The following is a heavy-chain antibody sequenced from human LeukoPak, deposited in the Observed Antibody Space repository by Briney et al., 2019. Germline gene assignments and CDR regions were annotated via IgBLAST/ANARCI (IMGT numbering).Heavy chain of an antibody. CDR3: ARDPYSSSWYWGWYYHYSMDV. Sequence: GGTLRLSCAASGFTFSSDWMSWVRQAPGKRLEWVANIKQDGSEKYYVDSVKGRFTISRDNAKNSLYLQMNSLRAEDTAVYYCARDPYSSSWYWGWYYHYSMDVWGKGTTITVSS. J-gene: IGHJ6*03. CDR2: IKQDGSEK. V-gene: IGHV3-7*01. D-gene: IGHD6-13*01. CDR1: GFTFSSDW.